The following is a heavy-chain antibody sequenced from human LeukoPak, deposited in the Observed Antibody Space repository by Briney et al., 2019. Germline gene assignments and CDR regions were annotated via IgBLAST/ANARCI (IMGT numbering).Heavy chain of an antibody. D-gene: IGHD3-10*01. CDR1: GGSFSGYY. V-gene: IGHV4-34*01. CDR3: VRPDLGSGSPLGS. J-gene: IGHJ5*02. Sequence: SETLSFTCAVYGGSFSGYYWSWIRKPPGKALNGIGEINHSGSTNYSPSLKSRVTISVDTSKNQFSLKVNSVTAADTAVYYCVRPDLGSGSPLGSWSQGTLVTVSS. CDR2: INHSGST.